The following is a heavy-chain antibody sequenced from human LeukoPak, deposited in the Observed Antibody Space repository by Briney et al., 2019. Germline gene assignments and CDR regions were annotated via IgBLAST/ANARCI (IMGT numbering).Heavy chain of an antibody. CDR1: GYTFTGYY. D-gene: IGHD3-10*01. CDR2: INPNSGGT. CDR3: AKDRPVLWFGELYPSVYFDY. Sequence: ASVKVSCKASGYTFTGYYMHWVRQAPGQGLEWMGWINPNSGGTNYAQKFQGRVTMTRDTSISTAYMELSRLRSDDTAVYYCAKDRPVLWFGELYPSVYFDYWGQGTLVTVSS. J-gene: IGHJ4*02. V-gene: IGHV1-2*02.